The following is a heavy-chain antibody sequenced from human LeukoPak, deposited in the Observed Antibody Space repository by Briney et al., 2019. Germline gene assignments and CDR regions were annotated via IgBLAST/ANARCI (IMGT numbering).Heavy chain of an antibody. Sequence: PGGSLRLSCVGSGFIFSNYAMNWVRQAPWKGLEWVSTISAAGDVTYHADSVKGRFTISRDNSKNKLFMQMNSLRAEDTAVYYCAKKRGETGDYFDYWGQGTLVTVSS. CDR1: GFIFSNYA. D-gene: IGHD7-27*01. J-gene: IGHJ4*02. V-gene: IGHV3-23*01. CDR2: ISAAGDVT. CDR3: AKKRGETGDYFDY.